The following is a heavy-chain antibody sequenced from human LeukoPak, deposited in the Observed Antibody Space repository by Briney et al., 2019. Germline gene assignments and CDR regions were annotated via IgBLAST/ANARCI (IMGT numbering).Heavy chain of an antibody. Sequence: SVKVSCKDSGGTFSSYAIIWVRQAPGQGLEWMGGIIPIFGTANYAQKFQGRVTITADESTSTAYMELSSLRSEDTAVYYCARDSMETMTNDYWGQGTLVTVSS. CDR2: IIPIFGTA. CDR3: ARDSMETMTNDY. V-gene: IGHV1-69*13. D-gene: IGHD3-22*01. J-gene: IGHJ4*02. CDR1: GGTFSSYA.